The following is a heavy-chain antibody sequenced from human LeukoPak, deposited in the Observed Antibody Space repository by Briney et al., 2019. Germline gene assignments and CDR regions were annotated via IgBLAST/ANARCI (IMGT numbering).Heavy chain of an antibody. CDR1: GLTVSSNY. CDR2: IYAGGST. CDR3: AREVSGSYYN. J-gene: IGHJ4*02. D-gene: IGHD1-26*01. Sequence: PGGSLRLSCAASGLTVSSNYMSWVRQAPGKGLEWVSVIYAGGSTFYADSVKGRFTISRDNSKNTLYLQMNSLRAEDTAVYFCAREVSGSYYNWGQGTLVTVSS. V-gene: IGHV3-53*01.